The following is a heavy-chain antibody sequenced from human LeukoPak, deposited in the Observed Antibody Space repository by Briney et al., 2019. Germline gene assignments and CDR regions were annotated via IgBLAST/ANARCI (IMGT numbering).Heavy chain of an antibody. CDR3: AREDYGSGSNRNYYYYGMDV. Sequence: ASVKVSCKASGYTFTGYCMHWVRQAPGQGLEWMGWINPNSGGTNYAQKFQGRVTMTRDTSISTAYMELSRLRSDDTAVYYCAREDYGSGSNRNYYYYGMDVWGQGTTVTVSS. V-gene: IGHV1-2*02. CDR2: INPNSGGT. CDR1: GYTFTGYC. J-gene: IGHJ6*02. D-gene: IGHD3-10*01.